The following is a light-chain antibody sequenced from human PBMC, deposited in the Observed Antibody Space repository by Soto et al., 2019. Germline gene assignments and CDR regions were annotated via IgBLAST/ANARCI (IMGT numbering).Light chain of an antibody. Sequence: QSVLTQPPSASGTPGQRVTISCSGSSSNIGSNYVYWYQQLPGTAPKLLIYRNNQRPSGVPDRFSGSKSGTSASLAISGLRSEEEADYYWAAWDDSRSGLFGGGTKLTVL. J-gene: IGLJ2*01. V-gene: IGLV1-47*01. CDR1: SSNIGSNY. CDR2: RNN. CDR3: AAWDDSRSGL.